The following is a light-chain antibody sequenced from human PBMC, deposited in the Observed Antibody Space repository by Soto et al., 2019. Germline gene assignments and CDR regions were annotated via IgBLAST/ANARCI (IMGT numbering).Light chain of an antibody. J-gene: IGLJ2*01. Sequence: QSVLTQPASVSGSPGQSITISCTGTSSDVGGHNYVSWYQQHPGTAPKLMIYEVTNRPSGVSNRFSGSKSGNTASLTISGLQAEDQANYYCCSYTSSTTIDVVFGGGTKVTVL. CDR1: SSDVGGHNY. CDR2: EVT. CDR3: CSYTSSTTIDVV. V-gene: IGLV2-14*01.